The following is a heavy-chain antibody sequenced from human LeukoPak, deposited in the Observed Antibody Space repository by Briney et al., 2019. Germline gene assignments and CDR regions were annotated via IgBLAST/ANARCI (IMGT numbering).Heavy chain of an antibody. CDR3: AKDRGSSYDRLGVLDY. D-gene: IGHD5-18*01. CDR2: IRYDGSNK. J-gene: IGHJ4*02. CDR1: GFTFSSYG. V-gene: IGHV3-30*02. Sequence: QSGGSLRLSCAASGFTFSSYGMHWVRQAPGKGLEWVAFIRYDGSNKYYADSVKGRFTISRDNSKNTLYLQMNSLRAEDTAVYYCAKDRGSSYDRLGVLDYWGQGTLVTVSS.